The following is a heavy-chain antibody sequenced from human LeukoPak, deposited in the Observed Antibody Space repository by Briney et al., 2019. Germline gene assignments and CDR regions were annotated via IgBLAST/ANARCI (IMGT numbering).Heavy chain of an antibody. CDR3: AKGGYDSLSGYASLCTT. V-gene: IGHV3-23*01. Sequence: GRSLRLSCAASGFTFSSYAMSWVRQAPGKGLEWVSAISGSGGSTYYADSVKGRFTISRDNSKNTLYLQMNSLRAEDTAVYYCAKGGYDSLSGYASLCTTLGRGTVVTVSS. J-gene: IGHJ5*02. CDR2: ISGSGGST. D-gene: IGHD3-9*01. CDR1: GFTFSSYA.